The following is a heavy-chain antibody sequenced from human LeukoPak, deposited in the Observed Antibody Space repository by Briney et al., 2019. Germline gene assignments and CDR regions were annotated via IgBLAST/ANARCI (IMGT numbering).Heavy chain of an antibody. J-gene: IGHJ6*03. CDR2: MNLNSGNT. CDR3: ARGAEYYDILTGYYRDYYYYMDV. D-gene: IGHD3-9*01. Sequence: ASVKVSCKASGYTFTSYDINWVRQATGQGLEWMGWMNLNSGNTGYAQKFQGRVTMTRNTSISTAYMELSSLRSEDTAVYYCARGAEYYDILTGYYRDYYYYMDVWGKGTTVTISS. CDR1: GYTFTSYD. V-gene: IGHV1-8*01.